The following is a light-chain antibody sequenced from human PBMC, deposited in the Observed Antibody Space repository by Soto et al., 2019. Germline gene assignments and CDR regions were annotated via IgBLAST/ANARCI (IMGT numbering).Light chain of an antibody. Sequence: EVVLTQSPATLSLSPGERATLSCRASQSVSSYLASYQQKPGQAPRLLIYDASNRATGIPARFSGSGSGTDFTLTISGLQSEESSVYFCQQYNNWPFSFGQGNDWRL. CDR3: QQYNNWPFS. V-gene: IGKV3-11*01. CDR2: DAS. CDR1: QSVSSY. J-gene: IGKJ5*01.